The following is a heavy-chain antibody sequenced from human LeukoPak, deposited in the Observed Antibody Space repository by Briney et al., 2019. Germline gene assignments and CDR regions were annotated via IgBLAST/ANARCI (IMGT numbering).Heavy chain of an antibody. D-gene: IGHD4-23*01. V-gene: IGHV3-23*01. CDR2: ISGSGGST. Sequence: PGGSLRLSCAASGFTFSSYAMSWVRQAPGKWLEWVSAISGSGGSTYYADSVKGRFTISRDNSKNTLYLQMNSLRAEDTAVYYCAENRGGGKSGSLRYWGQGTLVTVSS. CDR3: AENRGGGKSGSLRY. J-gene: IGHJ4*02. CDR1: GFTFSSYA.